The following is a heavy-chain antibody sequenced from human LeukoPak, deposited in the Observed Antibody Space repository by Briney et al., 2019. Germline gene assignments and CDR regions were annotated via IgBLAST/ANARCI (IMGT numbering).Heavy chain of an antibody. J-gene: IGHJ4*02. CDR2: IKHDGSEK. CDR1: GFTFRSYW. CDR3: ARDEDIFDY. V-gene: IGHV3-7*01. Sequence: GGSVRLSCAASGFTFRSYWMNWVRQAPGKGLEWVANIKHDGSEKYYVDSVKGRFTISRDNAKNSLYLQMNSLRAEDTAVYYCARDEDIFDYWGQGTLVTVSS.